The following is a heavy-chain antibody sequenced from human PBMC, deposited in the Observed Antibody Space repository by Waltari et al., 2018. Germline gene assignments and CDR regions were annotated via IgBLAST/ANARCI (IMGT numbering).Heavy chain of an antibody. CDR2: IKSKTDGGTT. D-gene: IGHD3-22*01. CDR3: TPLIYDSSGSDY. J-gene: IGHJ4*02. CDR1: GFTFSNAW. V-gene: IGHV3-15*01. Sequence: EVQLVESGGGLVKPGGSLRLSCAASGFTFSNAWMSWVRQAPGKGVGWVGSIKSKTDGGTTDYAAPVKGRFTISRDDSKNTLYLQMNSRKTEDTAVYYCTPLIYDSSGSDYWGQGTLVTVSS.